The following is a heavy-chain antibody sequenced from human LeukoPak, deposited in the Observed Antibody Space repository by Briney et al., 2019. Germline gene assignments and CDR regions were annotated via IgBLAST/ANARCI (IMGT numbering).Heavy chain of an antibody. CDR1: GYTFTSYP. V-gene: IGHV1-18*01. Sequence: ASVKVSCKASGYTFTSYPISWVRQAPGQRLEWMGWITTYNGNTNYAQKLQGRVTMTTDTSTSTAYMDLRGLRSDDTAVYYCARGYDYGDYVGDFDYWGQGTLVTVSS. D-gene: IGHD4-17*01. CDR2: ITTYNGNT. CDR3: ARGYDYGDYVGDFDY. J-gene: IGHJ4*02.